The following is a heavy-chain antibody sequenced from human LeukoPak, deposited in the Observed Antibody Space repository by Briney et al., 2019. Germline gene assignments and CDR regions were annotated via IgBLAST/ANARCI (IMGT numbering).Heavy chain of an antibody. D-gene: IGHD6-13*01. CDR1: GGSISSYY. CDR3: TSGFVTAAGDF. CDR2: IYYSGST. Sequence: SETLSLTCTVSGGSISSYYWNWIRQPPGKGLEWIGHIYYSGSTNYNPSLKSRVTISVDKSKNQISLKLRSVTAADTAVYYCTSGFVTAAGDFWGQGTLVTVSS. J-gene: IGHJ4*02. V-gene: IGHV4-59*12.